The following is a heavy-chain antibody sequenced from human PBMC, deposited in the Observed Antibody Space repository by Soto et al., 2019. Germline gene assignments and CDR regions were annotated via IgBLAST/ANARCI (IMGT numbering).Heavy chain of an antibody. CDR2: ISGSGGST. CDR1: GFTVSSYA. D-gene: IGHD3-3*01. J-gene: IGHJ4*02. CDR3: AKGHYDFWSGYFDY. Sequence: GSLRLSCAASGFTVSSYAMSWVRQAPGKGLEWVSAISGSGGSTYYADSVKGRFTISRDNSKNTLYLQMNSLRAEDTAVYYCAKGHYDFWSGYFDYWGQGTLVTVSS. V-gene: IGHV3-23*01.